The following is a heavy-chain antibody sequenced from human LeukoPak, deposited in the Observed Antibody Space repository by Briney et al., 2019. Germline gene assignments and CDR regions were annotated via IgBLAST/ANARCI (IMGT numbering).Heavy chain of an antibody. J-gene: IGHJ3*02. CDR2: ISGSGGST. Sequence: GGSLRPSCAASGFTFSSYAMSWVRQAPGKGLEWVSAISGSGGSTYYADSVKGRSTISRDNSKNTLYLQMNSLRAEDTAVYYCAKSGDYGDYGDLDAFDIWGQGTMVTVSS. V-gene: IGHV3-23*01. CDR1: GFTFSSYA. CDR3: AKSGDYGDYGDLDAFDI. D-gene: IGHD4-17*01.